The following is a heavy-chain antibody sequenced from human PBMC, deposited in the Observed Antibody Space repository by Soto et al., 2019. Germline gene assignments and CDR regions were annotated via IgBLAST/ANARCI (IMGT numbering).Heavy chain of an antibody. D-gene: IGHD2-8*01. CDR1: GYVFNSYH. J-gene: IGHJ6*02. CDR2: INPTSGGT. V-gene: IGHV1-2*02. Sequence: QVQLVQSGAEVKKPGASMKVSCKASGYVFNSYHIYWVRQAPGQGLEWMGRINPTSGGTSTAHRFLDRVTMTRDTSINTAYLEVSRLKSDDTAVYYCARGVSTDCSTGVCPPNYYFEMDVWGQGTAVTVS. CDR3: ARGVSTDCSTGVCPPNYYFEMDV.